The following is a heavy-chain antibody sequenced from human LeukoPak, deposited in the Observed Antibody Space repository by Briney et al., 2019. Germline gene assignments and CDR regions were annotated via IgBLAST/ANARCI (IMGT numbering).Heavy chain of an antibody. J-gene: IGHJ4*02. CDR2: IGSTGSTI. CDR3: AREGGGGPLDY. CDR1: GFTFSDYY. V-gene: IGHV3-11*01. D-gene: IGHD2-15*01. Sequence: PGGSLRLSCAASGFTFSDYYMSWIRHAPGKGLEWVSYIGSTGSTIFYADSVKGRFAISRDNAQNSLYLQMNSLRVEDTAVYYCAREGGGGPLDYWGQGTLVTVSS.